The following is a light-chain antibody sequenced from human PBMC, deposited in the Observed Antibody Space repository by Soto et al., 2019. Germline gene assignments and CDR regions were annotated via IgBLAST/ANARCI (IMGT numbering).Light chain of an antibody. CDR3: QQYGSPPPYT. J-gene: IGKJ2*01. CDR1: QSVSNNY. Sequence: EVVLTQSPGTLSLSPGERATLSCRASQSVSNNYLAWYQQKPSQGPRLLIFGSSDRATGIPDRFSGSGSGTDVSLTISRLEPEDFAVYYCQQYGSPPPYTFGQGTKLEIK. CDR2: GSS. V-gene: IGKV3-20*01.